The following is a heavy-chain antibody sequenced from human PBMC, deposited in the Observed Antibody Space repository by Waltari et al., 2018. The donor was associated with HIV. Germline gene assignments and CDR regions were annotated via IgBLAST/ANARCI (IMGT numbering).Heavy chain of an antibody. J-gene: IGHJ4*02. CDR1: GYTFTRYY. CDR3: ARGVSGFDD. Sequence: VQLVQSGAEVKKPGASVKVSCKASGYTFTRYYMHWVRQAPGQGLAWMGVINPNGERTVYAHKFQGRVTMTRDASTSTFYIVLSTLRPEDTAVYYCARGVSGFDDWGQGTLITVAS. V-gene: IGHV1-46*01. CDR2: INPNGERT.